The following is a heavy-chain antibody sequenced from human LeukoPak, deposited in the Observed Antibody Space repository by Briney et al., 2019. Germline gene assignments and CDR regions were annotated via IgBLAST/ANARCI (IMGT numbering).Heavy chain of an antibody. D-gene: IGHD5-12*01. Sequence: GASLKVSCASSGYILTNYGIYWVRQAPGQELEWMGWINTYNGETDYAQNFQGKVTMTTDTSTSTAYMDLRSLTSDDTAVYYCARGRLGVSGYKDYLDYWGQGTLVTVSS. V-gene: IGHV1-18*01. J-gene: IGHJ4*02. CDR1: GYILTNYG. CDR2: INTYNGET. CDR3: ARGRLGVSGYKDYLDY.